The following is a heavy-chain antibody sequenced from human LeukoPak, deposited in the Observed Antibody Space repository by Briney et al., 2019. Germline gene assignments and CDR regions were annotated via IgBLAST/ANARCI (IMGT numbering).Heavy chain of an antibody. V-gene: IGHV1-46*01. J-gene: IGHJ3*02. CDR1: GYTFTSYY. CDR3: ASRSLDAFDI. CDR2: INPSGGST. Sequence: ASVKVSCKASGYTFTSYYMHWVRQAPGQGLEWMGIINPSGGSTTYAQKFQDRVTMTRDTSTSTVYMELSSLRSEDTAVYYCASRSLDAFDIWGQGTMVTVPS.